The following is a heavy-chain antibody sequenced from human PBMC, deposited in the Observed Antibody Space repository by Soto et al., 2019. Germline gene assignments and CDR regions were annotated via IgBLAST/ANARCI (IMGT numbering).Heavy chain of an antibody. Sequence: ASVKVSCNVSGYTLTELSMHWVRQAPGKGLEWMGGFDPEDGETIYAQKFQGRVTMTEDTSTDTAYMELSSLRSEDTAVYYCATPGDGSGSYYNEIFDYWGQGTLVTVSS. CDR3: ATPGDGSGSYYNEIFDY. V-gene: IGHV1-24*01. J-gene: IGHJ4*02. D-gene: IGHD3-10*01. CDR1: GYTLTELS. CDR2: FDPEDGET.